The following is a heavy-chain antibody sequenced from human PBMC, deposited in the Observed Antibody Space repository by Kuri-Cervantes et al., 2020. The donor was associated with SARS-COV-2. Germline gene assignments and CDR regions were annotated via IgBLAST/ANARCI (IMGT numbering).Heavy chain of an antibody. V-gene: IGHV4-59*01. J-gene: IGHJ3*02. CDR1: GGSISRYY. Sequence: SETLSLTCTVSGGSISRYYWSWIRQPPGKGLEWIGYISYSGNTNYNPSLKSRVTISVDTSKNQFSLRLSSVTAADTAVYYCATGFPTRLFGEELKNDAFDIWGQGTTVTVSS. CDR2: ISYSGNT. CDR3: ATGFPTRLFGEELKNDAFDI. D-gene: IGHD3-10*01.